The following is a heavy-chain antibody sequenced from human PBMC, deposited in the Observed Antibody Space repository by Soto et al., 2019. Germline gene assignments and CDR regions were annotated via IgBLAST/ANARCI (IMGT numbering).Heavy chain of an antibody. CDR3: ARDRRRYYGSGSSYYYYGMDV. D-gene: IGHD3-10*01. CDR2: IYYSGST. CDR1: GGSISSYY. V-gene: IGHV4-59*01. J-gene: IGHJ6*02. Sequence: SETLSLTCTVSGGSISSYYWSWIRQPPGKGLEWIGYIYYSGSTNYNPSLKSRVTISVDTSKNQFSLKLSSVTAADTAVYYCARDRRRYYGSGSSYYYYGMDVWGQGTTVTVSS.